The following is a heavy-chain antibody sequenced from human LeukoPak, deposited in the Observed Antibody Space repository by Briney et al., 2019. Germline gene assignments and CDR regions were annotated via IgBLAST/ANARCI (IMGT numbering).Heavy chain of an antibody. CDR3: ARVSMVRGRYFDY. J-gene: IGHJ4*02. CDR1: GYTFTNYY. V-gene: IGHV1-2*02. D-gene: IGHD3-10*01. Sequence: ASVKVSCKASGYTFTNYYIHWVRQAPGQGLEWMGWINPNSGGTNYAQKFQGRVTMTRDTSISTAYMELSRLRSDDTAVYYCARVSMVRGRYFDYWGQGTLVTVSP. CDR2: INPNSGGT.